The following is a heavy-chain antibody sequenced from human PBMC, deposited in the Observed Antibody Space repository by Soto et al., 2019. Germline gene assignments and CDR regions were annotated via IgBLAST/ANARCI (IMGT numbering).Heavy chain of an antibody. CDR3: ARGPRESGEWLLFDY. CDR2: MNPDNGNT. Sequence: ASVKVSCKASGYTFSTYEINWVRRAAGQGLEWMGRMNPDNGNTGYAQKFQDRVTMTRNTSISTAYMELSSLRSDDTAVYYCARGPRESGEWLLFDYWGQGALVTVSA. D-gene: IGHD3-3*01. J-gene: IGHJ4*02. CDR1: GYTFSTYE. V-gene: IGHV1-8*01.